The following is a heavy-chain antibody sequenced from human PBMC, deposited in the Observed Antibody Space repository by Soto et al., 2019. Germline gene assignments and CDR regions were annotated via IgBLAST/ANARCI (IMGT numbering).Heavy chain of an antibody. CDR1: GLTFSSYA. J-gene: IGHJ4*02. D-gene: IGHD6-19*01. V-gene: IGHV3-23*01. CDR3: AKTLTLIVAVAGPFDY. Sequence: GSLILSFAASGLTFSSYAMSWVRQAPGKGLEWVSAISGSGGSTYYADSVKGRFTISRDNSKNTLYLQMNSLRAEDTAVYYCAKTLTLIVAVAGPFDYWGQGTLVTVYS. CDR2: ISGSGGST.